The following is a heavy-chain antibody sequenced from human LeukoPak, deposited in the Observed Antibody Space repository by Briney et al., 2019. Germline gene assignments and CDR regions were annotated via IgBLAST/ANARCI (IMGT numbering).Heavy chain of an antibody. J-gene: IGHJ4*02. CDR3: AKDSEPYYYGSGNFDY. CDR2: ISSSSSTI. CDR1: GFTFSSYS. V-gene: IGHV3-48*04. Sequence: GRSLRLSCAASGFTFSSYSMNWVRQAPGKGLEWVSYISSSSSTIYYADSVKGRFTISRDNAKNSLYLQMNSLRAEDTALYYCAKDSEPYYYGSGNFDYWGQGTLVTVSS. D-gene: IGHD3-10*01.